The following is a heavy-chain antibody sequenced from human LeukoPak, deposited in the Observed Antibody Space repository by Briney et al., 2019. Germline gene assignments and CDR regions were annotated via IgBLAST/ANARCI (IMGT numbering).Heavy chain of an antibody. CDR2: IYHSGST. Sequence: SETLSLTCAVSGYSISSGYHWGWIRQPPGKGLEWIGSIYHSGSTYYSPSLKSRVTISVDTSKNQFSLKLSSVTAADTAVYYCARGWSDYWGQGTLVTVSS. CDR1: GYSISSGYH. CDR3: ARGWSDY. J-gene: IGHJ4*02. D-gene: IGHD2-15*01. V-gene: IGHV4-38-2*01.